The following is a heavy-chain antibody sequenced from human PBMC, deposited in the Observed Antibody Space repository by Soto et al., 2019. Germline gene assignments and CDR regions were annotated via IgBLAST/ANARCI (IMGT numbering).Heavy chain of an antibody. CDR2: IYYNGSP. CDR3: ARGDDYYDRVPRY. J-gene: IGHJ4*02. D-gene: IGHD3-22*01. Sequence: PSETQSLTCTVSGASITSGGYTWNWIRQPPGKGLEWIGYIYYNGSPYYNPSLKSRVNISVDTSKNQFSLKLGSVTAADTAVYYCARGDDYYDRVPRYWGQGTLVTVSS. V-gene: IGHV4-30-2*01. CDR1: GASITSGGYT.